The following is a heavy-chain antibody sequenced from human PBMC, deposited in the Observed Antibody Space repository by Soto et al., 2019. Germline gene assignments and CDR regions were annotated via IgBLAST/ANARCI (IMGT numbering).Heavy chain of an antibody. Sequence: QVQLQESGPGLVKPSGTLSLTCAVSGGSVSSSNWWSWVGQSPGKGLGGMGEIFHSGSAHYNPSLKSRATISLDKSKNQFSLRLTSVTAADTAVYYCARVPGVVVSADDAFDIWGPGTRVIVSS. CDR2: IFHSGSA. CDR3: ARVPGVVVSADDAFDI. D-gene: IGHD2-21*02. V-gene: IGHV4-4*02. CDR1: GGSVSSSNW. J-gene: IGHJ3*02.